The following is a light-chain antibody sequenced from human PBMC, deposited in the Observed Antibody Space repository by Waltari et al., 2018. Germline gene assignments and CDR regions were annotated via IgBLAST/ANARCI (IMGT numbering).Light chain of an antibody. CDR1: SGSVSTNYY. V-gene: IGLV8-61*01. J-gene: IGLJ3*02. Sequence: QTVVTQEPSFSVSPGGTVTLTCGLSSGSVSTNYYPSWQQQTPGQAPRTLIYSTNIRSSGVPDRFSGSILGNKAALTITGAQADDESDYYCVIHMNTGIWVFGGGTKVTVL. CDR2: STN. CDR3: VIHMNTGIWV.